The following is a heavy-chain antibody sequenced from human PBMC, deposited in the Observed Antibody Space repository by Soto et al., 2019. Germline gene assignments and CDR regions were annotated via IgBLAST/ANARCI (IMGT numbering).Heavy chain of an antibody. CDR3: ARNGTYSSSLSQYSGMDV. Sequence: ASVKVSCKASGGTFADFIMNWVRQTPGQGLEWMGGIVPMFGTATYAEKFKGRVTISATGSTSTAYMELTSLRSEDTAVYYCARNGTYSSSLSQYSGMDVWGQGTTVTVSS. J-gene: IGHJ6*02. D-gene: IGHD6-6*01. CDR2: IVPMFGTA. CDR1: GGTFADFI. V-gene: IGHV1-69*13.